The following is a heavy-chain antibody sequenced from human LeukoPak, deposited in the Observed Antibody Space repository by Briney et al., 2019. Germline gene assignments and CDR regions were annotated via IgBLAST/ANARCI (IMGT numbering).Heavy chain of an antibody. J-gene: IGHJ6*02. CDR1: GGSFSGYY. Sequence: PSETLSLTCASYGGSFSGYYWRWIRQPPGKGLEWIGSIYYSGSTYYNPSLKSRVTISVDTSKNQFSLKLSSVTAADTAVYYCAGIAVAGISNYYYYYGMDVWGQGTTVTVSS. D-gene: IGHD6-19*01. CDR2: IYYSGST. CDR3: AGIAVAGISNYYYYYGMDV. V-gene: IGHV4-34*01.